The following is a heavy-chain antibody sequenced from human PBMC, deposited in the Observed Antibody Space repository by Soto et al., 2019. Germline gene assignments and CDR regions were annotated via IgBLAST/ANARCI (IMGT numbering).Heavy chain of an antibody. Sequence: ASVKVSRKGSGYTLTRYGISWGRPAPGQGLEWMGWISAYNGNTNYAQKLQGRVTMTTDTSTSTAYMELRSLRSDDTAVYYCARDRTGENWFDPWGQGTLVTVSS. CDR1: GYTLTRYG. V-gene: IGHV1-18*01. J-gene: IGHJ5*02. CDR3: ARDRTGENWFDP. CDR2: ISAYNGNT. D-gene: IGHD3-9*01.